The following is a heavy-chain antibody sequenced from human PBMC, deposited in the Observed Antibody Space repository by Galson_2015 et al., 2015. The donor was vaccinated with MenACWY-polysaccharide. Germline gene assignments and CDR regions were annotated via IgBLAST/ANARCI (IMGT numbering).Heavy chain of an antibody. CDR2: ISSKSGKT. D-gene: IGHD2-21*02. Sequence: SVTVSCKGSGSTFTDNGISWVRQAPGQGLEWVGWISSKSGKTKYGWKFQGRVAMTRDTSTTTAYMELRRLKSDDTAFYYCARDRDWALDHWGQGTLVTVSS. CDR1: GSTFTDNG. J-gene: IGHJ4*02. V-gene: IGHV1-18*01. CDR3: ARDRDWALDH.